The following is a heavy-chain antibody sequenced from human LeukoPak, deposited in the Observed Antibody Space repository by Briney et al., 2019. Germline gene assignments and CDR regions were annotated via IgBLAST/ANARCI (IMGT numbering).Heavy chain of an antibody. CDR3: AKGDELPTPDI. CDR1: GFTFSSYS. Sequence: GGSLRLSCAASGFTFSSYSMNWVRQAPGKGLEWVSYISSSSSTIYYADSVKGRFTISRDNAKNSLYLQMNSLRAEDTAVYYCAKGDELPTPDIWGQGTMVTVSS. V-gene: IGHV3-48*01. CDR2: ISSSSSTI. J-gene: IGHJ3*02. D-gene: IGHD2-15*01.